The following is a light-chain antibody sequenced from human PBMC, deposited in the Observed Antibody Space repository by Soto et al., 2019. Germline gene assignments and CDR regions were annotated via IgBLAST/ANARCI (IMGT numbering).Light chain of an antibody. CDR2: DAS. Sequence: DIQMTQSPSTLSASVGDRVTITCRASHSISSWLAWYQQKPGKAPKLLIYDASSLESGVPSRFSGSGSGTEFTLTISSLQPDDFATYYCQQYNSYSARTFGQGTKVDI. CDR1: HSISSW. V-gene: IGKV1-5*01. J-gene: IGKJ1*01. CDR3: QQYNSYSART.